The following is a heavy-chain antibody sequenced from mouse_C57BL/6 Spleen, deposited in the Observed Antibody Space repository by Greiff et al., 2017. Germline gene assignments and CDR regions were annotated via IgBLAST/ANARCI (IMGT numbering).Heavy chain of an antibody. CDR1: GYTFTSYW. V-gene: IGHV1-72*01. Sequence: QVQLQQPGAELVKPGASVKLSCKASGYTFTSYWMHWVKQRPGRGLEWIGRIDPNSGGTKYNEKFKSKAKLTVDKPSSTAYMQLSSLTSEDSAVYYCARSDWITTVVAPDYWGQGTTLTVSS. CDR3: ARSDWITTVVAPDY. D-gene: IGHD1-1*01. J-gene: IGHJ2*01. CDR2: IDPNSGGT.